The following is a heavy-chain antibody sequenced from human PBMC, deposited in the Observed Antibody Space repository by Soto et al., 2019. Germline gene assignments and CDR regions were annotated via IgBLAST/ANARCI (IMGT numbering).Heavy chain of an antibody. Sequence: EVQLVESGGGLVQPGRSLRLSCTASGFTFDDYDMHWVRQAPGKGPEWVSGSSWNSNKRGYMDAARARFTVSRDNKNNSLFLEMNSLRPEDTALYYCAKGSIYSSGYYVFDAWGQGTLVTVSS. CDR1: GFTFDDYD. CDR3: AKGSIYSSGYYVFDA. J-gene: IGHJ4*02. D-gene: IGHD6-19*01. CDR2: SSWNSNKR. V-gene: IGHV3-9*01.